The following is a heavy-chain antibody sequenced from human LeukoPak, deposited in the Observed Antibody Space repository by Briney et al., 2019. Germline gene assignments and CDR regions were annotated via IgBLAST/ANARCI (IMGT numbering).Heavy chain of an antibody. Sequence: PGGSLRLSCVASGFTFSRYVMSWVRQAPGKGLEWVSAIGGGGITTYYADSVKGRFTISRDNSKNTLYLQMNSLRAEDTAVYYCAKTLVRPLSYFDYWGQGTLVTVSS. CDR3: AKTLVRPLSYFDY. CDR1: GFTFSRYV. CDR2: IGGGGITT. D-gene: IGHD2/OR15-2a*01. J-gene: IGHJ4*02. V-gene: IGHV3-23*01.